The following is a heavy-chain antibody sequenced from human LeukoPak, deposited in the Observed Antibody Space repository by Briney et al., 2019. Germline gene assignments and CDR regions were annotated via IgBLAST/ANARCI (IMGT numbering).Heavy chain of an antibody. Sequence: GGSLRLSCAASGLTFSSYWMTWVRQAPGKGLEWVANIKQDGGEKYYVDSVKGRFTISRDNAKNSLYLHMNSLRAEDTAIYFCVRGSSGIVVRGIAWAWFDPWGQGTLVTVSS. CDR1: GLTFSSYW. V-gene: IGHV3-7*05. CDR2: IKQDGGEK. D-gene: IGHD3-10*01. J-gene: IGHJ5*02. CDR3: VRGSSGIVVRGIAWAWFDP.